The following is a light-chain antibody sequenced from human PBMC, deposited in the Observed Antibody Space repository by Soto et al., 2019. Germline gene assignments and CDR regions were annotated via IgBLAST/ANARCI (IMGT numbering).Light chain of an antibody. Sequence: YELTQPPSVSVAPGQTARITCGGNNIGGKSVHWYQQKPGQAPVLVVYDDSDRPSGIPERFSGSNSVNTATLTISRVAAGDEADYYCQVWESGRGVFGTGTKVTLL. CDR3: QVWESGRGV. V-gene: IGLV3-21*02. CDR2: DDS. CDR1: NIGGKS. J-gene: IGLJ1*01.